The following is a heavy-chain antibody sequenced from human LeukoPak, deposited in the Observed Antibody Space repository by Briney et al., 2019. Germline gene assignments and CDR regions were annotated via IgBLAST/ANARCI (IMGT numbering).Heavy chain of an antibody. CDR1: GFTFSSYA. D-gene: IGHD2-2*02. J-gene: IGHJ4*02. CDR3: VYRPN. CDR2: ISYDGSNK. V-gene: IGHV3-30*04. Sequence: HPGGSLRLSCAASGFTFSSYAMHWVRQAPGKGLEWVAVISYDGSNKYYADSVKGRFTISRDNSKNTLYLQMNSLRAEDTAVHYCVYRPNWGQGTLVTVSS.